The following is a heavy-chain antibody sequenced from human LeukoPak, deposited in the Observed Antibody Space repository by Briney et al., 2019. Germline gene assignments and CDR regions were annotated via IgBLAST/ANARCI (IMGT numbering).Heavy chain of an antibody. CDR1: GGSISSGGYS. Sequence: SETLSLTCAVSGGSISSGGYSWSWIRQPPGKGLEWIGYIYHSGSTYYNPSLKSRVTISVDRSKNQFSLKLSSVTAAGTAVYYCARGIAVAGTRWFDPWGQGTLVTVSS. CDR3: ARGIAVAGTRWFDP. D-gene: IGHD6-19*01. CDR2: IYHSGST. J-gene: IGHJ5*02. V-gene: IGHV4-30-2*01.